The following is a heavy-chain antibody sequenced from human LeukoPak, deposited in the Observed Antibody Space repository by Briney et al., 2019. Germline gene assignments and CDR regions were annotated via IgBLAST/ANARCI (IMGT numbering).Heavy chain of an antibody. V-gene: IGHV1-69*04. CDR3: ACLVGSTKAGDAFDI. CDR2: IIPILGIA. D-gene: IGHD1-26*01. CDR1: GDTFSSSA. J-gene: IGHJ3*02. Sequence: EASVKVSCKASGDTFSSSAISWVPQAPGQGLEWMGRIIPILGIANYAQKFQGRVTITADKSTSTAYMELSSLRSDDTAVYYCACLVGSTKAGDAFDIWGQGTMVTVSS.